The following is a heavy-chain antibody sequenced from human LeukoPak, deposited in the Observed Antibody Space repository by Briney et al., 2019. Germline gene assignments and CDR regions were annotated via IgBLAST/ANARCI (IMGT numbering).Heavy chain of an antibody. Sequence: SVKVSCKASGGTFSSYAISWVRQAPGQGLEWMGGIIPIFGTANYAQKFQGRVTITTDESTSTAYMELSSLRSEDTAVYYCACVYYYDSSGEFDYWGQGTLVTVSS. CDR3: ACVYYYDSSGEFDY. D-gene: IGHD3-22*01. CDR1: GGTFSSYA. J-gene: IGHJ4*02. CDR2: IIPIFGTA. V-gene: IGHV1-69*05.